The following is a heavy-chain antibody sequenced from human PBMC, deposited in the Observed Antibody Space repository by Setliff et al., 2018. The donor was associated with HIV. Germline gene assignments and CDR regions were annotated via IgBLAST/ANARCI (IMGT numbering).Heavy chain of an antibody. CDR3: AREGPQTGDHSLALF. Sequence: GGSLRLSCVASGLTFSSYSMNWVRQAPGKGLEWISYISTSGSTIYYADSVKGRFTISRDNAKNSLYLQMNSLRSEDAAVYYCAREGPQTGDHSLALFWGQGTVVTVSS. D-gene: IGHD7-27*01. CDR1: GLTFSSYS. CDR2: ISTSGSTI. V-gene: IGHV3-48*04. J-gene: IGHJ4*02.